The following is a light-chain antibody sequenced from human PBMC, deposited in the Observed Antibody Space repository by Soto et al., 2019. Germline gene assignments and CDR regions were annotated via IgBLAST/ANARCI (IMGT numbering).Light chain of an antibody. J-gene: IGKJ4*01. CDR1: QSVSSY. Sequence: EIVLTQSPATLSLSPGERATLSFRASQSVSSYFAWYQQKPGQAPRLLIYDASNRATGIPAKFSGSGSGTGFTFPIRSLEPEDFADYYCQQRSNWPPDFGGGTKVESK. CDR2: DAS. V-gene: IGKV3-11*01. CDR3: QQRSNWPPD.